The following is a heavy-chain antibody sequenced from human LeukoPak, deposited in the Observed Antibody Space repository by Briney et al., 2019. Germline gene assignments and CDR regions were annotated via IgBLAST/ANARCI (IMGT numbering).Heavy chain of an antibody. CDR1: GFTFGDYA. CDR3: AKVPHSHPEFDP. V-gene: IGHV3-49*04. CDR2: IRSKAYGGTT. D-gene: IGHD1-14*01. J-gene: IGHJ5*02. Sequence: GGSLRLSCTASGFTFGDYAMSWVRQAPGKGLEWVGFIRSKAYGGTTEYAASVKGRFTISRDDSKNTLYLQMNSLRAEDTAVYYCAKVPHSHPEFDPWGQGTLVAVSS.